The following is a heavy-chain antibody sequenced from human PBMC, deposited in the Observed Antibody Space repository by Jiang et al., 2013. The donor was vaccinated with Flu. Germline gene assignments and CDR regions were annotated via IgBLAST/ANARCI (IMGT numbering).Heavy chain of an antibody. J-gene: IGHJ4*02. D-gene: IGHD5-18*01. CDR2: IIPIFGTS. V-gene: IGHV1-69*01. CDR3: ARGVGGYSYGYVLY. Sequence: RQAPGQGLEWMEGIIPIFGTSDFAQKFQGRLTITADEHDSTSTAYMELSNLTLVRTRPVYYCARGVGGYSYGYVLYWGQGTLVTVS.